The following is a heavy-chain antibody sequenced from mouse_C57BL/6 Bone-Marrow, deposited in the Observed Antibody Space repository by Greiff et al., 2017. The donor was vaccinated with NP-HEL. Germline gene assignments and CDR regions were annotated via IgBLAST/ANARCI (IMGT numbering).Heavy chain of an antibody. V-gene: IGHV1-54*01. CDR3: ARPYGNPCYYYAMDY. D-gene: IGHD2-1*01. Sequence: VQLQESGAELVRPGTSVKVSCKASGYAFTNYLIEWVKQRPGQGLEWIGVINPGSGGTNYNEKFKGKATLTADKSSSTAYMQLSSLTSEDSAVYFCARPYGNPCYYYAMDYWGQGPSVTVSS. J-gene: IGHJ4*01. CDR1: GYAFTNYL. CDR2: INPGSGGT.